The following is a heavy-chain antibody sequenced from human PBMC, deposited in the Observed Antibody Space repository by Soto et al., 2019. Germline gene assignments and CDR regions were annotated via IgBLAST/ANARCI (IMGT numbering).Heavy chain of an antibody. D-gene: IGHD2-15*01. CDR3: TAGYCSGTNCYSANY. CDR2: IKSKSDGETT. Sequence: EVQLAESGGGLVKPGGSLRLSCAASGLTLTNAWMNWVRQAPGKGLEWVGRIKSKSDGETTDYAAPVKGRFTISRDDSESTLYLQVDSLKTEDTAVYYCTAGYCSGTNCYSANYWGQGTLVTVSP. CDR1: GLTLTNAW. J-gene: IGHJ4*02. V-gene: IGHV3-15*07.